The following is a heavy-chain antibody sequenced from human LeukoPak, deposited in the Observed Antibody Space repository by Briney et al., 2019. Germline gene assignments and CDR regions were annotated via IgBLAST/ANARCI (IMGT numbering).Heavy chain of an antibody. D-gene: IGHD5-18*01. V-gene: IGHV4-39*07. CDR1: GGSISSSSYY. CDR3: ARSGYSYGLTSGSFDY. Sequence: SETLSLTCTVSGGSISSSSYYWGWIRQPPGKGLEWIGSIYYSGSTYYNPSLKSRVTISVDTSKNQFSLKLSSVTAADTAVYYCARSGYSYGLTSGSFDYWGQGTLVTVSS. CDR2: IYYSGST. J-gene: IGHJ4*02.